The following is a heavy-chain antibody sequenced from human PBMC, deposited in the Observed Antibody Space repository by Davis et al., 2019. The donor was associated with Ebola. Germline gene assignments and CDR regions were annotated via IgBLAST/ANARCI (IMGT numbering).Heavy chain of an antibody. CDR3: ARASWATVGTRWFDP. J-gene: IGHJ5*02. Sequence: ASVKVSCKASGYTFTSYDINWVRQATGQGFEWMGWMNPNSGNTGYAQKFQGRVTMTRDTSTSTAYMELSSLRSEDTAVYYCARASWATVGTRWFDPWGQGTLVTVSS. CDR1: GYTFTSYD. V-gene: IGHV1-8*01. D-gene: IGHD6-13*01. CDR2: MNPNSGNT.